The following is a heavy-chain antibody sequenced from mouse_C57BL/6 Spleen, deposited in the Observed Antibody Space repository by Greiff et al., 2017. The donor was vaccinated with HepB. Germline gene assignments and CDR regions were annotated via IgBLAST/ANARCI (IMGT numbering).Heavy chain of an antibody. Sequence: EVQLVESGGGLVKPGGSLKLSCAASGFTFSDYGMHWVRQAPEKGLEWVAYISSGSSTIYYADTVKGRFTISRDNAKNTLYLQMTSLRSEDTAMYYCASPYYYGSIYWYFDVWGTGTTVTVSS. CDR1: GFTFSDYG. J-gene: IGHJ1*03. D-gene: IGHD1-1*01. CDR3: ASPYYYGSIYWYFDV. CDR2: ISSGSSTI. V-gene: IGHV5-17*01.